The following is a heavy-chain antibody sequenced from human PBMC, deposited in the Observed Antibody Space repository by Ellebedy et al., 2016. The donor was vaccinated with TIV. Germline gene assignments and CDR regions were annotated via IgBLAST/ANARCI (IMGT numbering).Heavy chain of an antibody. CDR1: GYTFTRHW. D-gene: IGHD3-10*01. V-gene: IGHV5-51*01. CDR2: IFPGDSDP. J-gene: IGHJ5*01. Sequence: GESLKISXKGAGYTFTRHWIAWVRQMPGKGLEWMGSIFPGDSDPRYSPSIQGQVTISVDKSMNAVHLQWSSLQASDSAMYYCARQPPVSYYDKSGHRWFDSWGQGTRVTVSS. CDR3: ARQPPVSYYDKSGHRWFDS.